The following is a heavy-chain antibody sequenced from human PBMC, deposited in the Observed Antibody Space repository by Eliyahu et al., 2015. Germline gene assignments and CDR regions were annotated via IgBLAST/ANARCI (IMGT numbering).Heavy chain of an antibody. Sequence: HVLLQESGPGLVKPSETLSLTCSVSRGYINSWGYYWSWIRQHPGKGLEWIGSIYNSENIYYNPSLESRTTLSLDTSKNQFSLRLRSVTDADTALYYCATEDSTLRGNLASWGRGTLVTVSS. CDR3: ATEDSTLRGNLAS. V-gene: IGHV4-31*03. CDR1: RGYINSWGYY. CDR2: IYNSENI. D-gene: IGHD1-7*01. J-gene: IGHJ5*02.